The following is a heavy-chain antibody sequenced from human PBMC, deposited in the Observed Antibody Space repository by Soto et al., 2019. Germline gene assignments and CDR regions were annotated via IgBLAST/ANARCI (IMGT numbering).Heavy chain of an antibody. D-gene: IGHD3-16*01. Sequence: QVQLQESGPGLVKPSETLSLTSTVSGCSISSYYWSWIRQPPGKGLEWIGYIYYSGSTNYNPSLKCRVTISVDPSKHQLSLNRSSVTAADTAVYYCVSLWGWSVDYWGQGTLVTVSS. CDR3: VSLWGWSVDY. J-gene: IGHJ4*02. CDR1: GCSISSYY. CDR2: IYYSGST. V-gene: IGHV4-59*08.